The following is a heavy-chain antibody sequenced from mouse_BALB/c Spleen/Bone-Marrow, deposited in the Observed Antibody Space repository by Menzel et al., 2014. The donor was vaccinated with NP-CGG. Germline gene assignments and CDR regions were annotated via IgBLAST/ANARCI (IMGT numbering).Heavy chain of an antibody. Sequence: EVKLMESGGGLVQPGGSLKLSCVVSGITFRSNTMSWIRQTPEKRLEWVAYITDDGGSTYYPDIVKGRFTISRDNAKNTLYMQMSSLKSEDTAMYYCTRPSYPFYVMGSWSHRTSVTISS. D-gene: IGHD1-1*01. CDR2: ITDDGGST. J-gene: IGHJ4*01. CDR3: TRPSYPFYVMGS. CDR1: GITFRSNT. V-gene: IGHV5-12-2*01.